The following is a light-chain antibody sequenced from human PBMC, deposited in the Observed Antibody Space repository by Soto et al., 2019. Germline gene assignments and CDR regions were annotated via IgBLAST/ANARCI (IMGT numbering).Light chain of an antibody. V-gene: IGKV3-20*01. Sequence: EIVLTQSPGTLSLSPGERATLSCRASQSVSTSYLAWYQQKPGQAPRLLIYGASSRATGVPDRFSGSGSGTDFTLTIGRLESEDFAVYYCQQYGDSRAFGQGTKVEFK. CDR1: QSVSTSY. CDR3: QQYGDSRA. CDR2: GAS. J-gene: IGKJ1*01.